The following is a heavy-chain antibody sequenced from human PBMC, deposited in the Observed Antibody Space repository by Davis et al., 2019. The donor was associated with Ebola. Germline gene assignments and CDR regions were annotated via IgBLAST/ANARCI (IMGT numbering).Heavy chain of an antibody. CDR3: ARRVRESTDWYFDS. V-gene: IGHV4-59*12. CDR2: IYYSGST. Sequence: SETLSLTCTVSGGSISSYYWSWIRQPPGKGLEWIGYIYYSGSTNYNPSLKSRVIISVDTSKNQFSLKLRSVTAADTAVYYCARRVRESTDWYFDSWGRGTLVTVSS. D-gene: IGHD3-10*01. J-gene: IGHJ2*01. CDR1: GGSISSYY.